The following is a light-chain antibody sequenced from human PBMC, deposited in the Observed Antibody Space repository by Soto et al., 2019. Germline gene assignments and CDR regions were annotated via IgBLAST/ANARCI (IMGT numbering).Light chain of an antibody. Sequence: QSALTQPRSVSGSPGQSVTISCTGTSSDVGGYNYVSWYQQHPGKAPKVMIYDVSKRPSGVPDRFSGSKSGNTASLTIAGLQADDDADYYCCSYANSDSLYVFGTGTKLTVL. J-gene: IGLJ1*01. CDR3: CSYANSDSLYV. CDR2: DVS. CDR1: SSDVGGYNY. V-gene: IGLV2-11*01.